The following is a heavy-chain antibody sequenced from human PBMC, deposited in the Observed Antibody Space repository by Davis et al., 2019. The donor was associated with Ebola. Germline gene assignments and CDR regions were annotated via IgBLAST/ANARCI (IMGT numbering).Heavy chain of an antibody. Sequence: GESLNISCAASGFTVRSNHMSWVRQAPGKGLEWVPVIYDHSTAYADSVRGRFIISRDKSNNTLYLEMNSLRVDDTAVYYCATTQWLREFDNWGQGTLVTVSS. CDR3: ATTQWLREFDN. V-gene: IGHV3-53*05. CDR1: GFTVRSNH. CDR2: IYDHST. J-gene: IGHJ4*02. D-gene: IGHD6-19*01.